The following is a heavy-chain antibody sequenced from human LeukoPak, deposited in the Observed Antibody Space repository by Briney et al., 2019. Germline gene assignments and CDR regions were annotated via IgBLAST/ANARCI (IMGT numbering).Heavy chain of an antibody. V-gene: IGHV1-2*02. Sequence: ASVKVSCKASGYTFTSYDINWVRQATGQGLEWMGWMNPNSGGTNYAQKFQGRVTMTRDTSISTAYMELSRLRSDDTAVYYCARVFVVVPAAIGSPLGYWGQGTLVTVSS. CDR2: MNPNSGGT. CDR3: ARVFVVVPAAIGSPLGY. D-gene: IGHD2-2*01. J-gene: IGHJ4*02. CDR1: GYTFTSYD.